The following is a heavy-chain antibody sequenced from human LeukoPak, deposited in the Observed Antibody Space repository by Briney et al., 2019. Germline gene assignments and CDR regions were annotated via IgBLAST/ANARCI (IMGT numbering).Heavy chain of an antibody. D-gene: IGHD6-19*01. J-gene: IGHJ4*02. Sequence: PGGSLRLSCAASGFTFSSYSMNWVRQAPGKGLEWVSSISSSSYIYYADSVKGRFTISRDNAKNSLYLQMNSLRAEDTAVYYCARGVAASKLQAYDYWGQGTLVTVSS. CDR3: ARGVAASKLQAYDY. CDR1: GFTFSSYS. V-gene: IGHV3-21*01. CDR2: ISSSSYI.